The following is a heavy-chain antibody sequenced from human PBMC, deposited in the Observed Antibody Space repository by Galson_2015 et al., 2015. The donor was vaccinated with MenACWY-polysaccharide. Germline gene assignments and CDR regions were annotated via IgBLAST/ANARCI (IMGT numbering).Heavy chain of an antibody. CDR3: TKNTRYFDD. Sequence: SLRLSCAASGFTFDNYAMHWVRLAPGKGLEWVAGISWNSLNIDYADSVKGRFTISRDNAKNPLYLQMNSLRVEDTALYYCTKNTRYFDDWGQGTLVTASS. CDR2: ISWNSLNI. V-gene: IGHV3-9*01. CDR1: GFTFDNYA. J-gene: IGHJ4*02. D-gene: IGHD1/OR15-1a*01.